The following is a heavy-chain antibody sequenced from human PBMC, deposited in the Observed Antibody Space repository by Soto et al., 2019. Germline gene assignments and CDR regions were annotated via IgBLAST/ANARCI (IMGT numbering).Heavy chain of an antibody. Sequence: GGSLRLSCAASGFTFSSYWMSWVRQAPGKGLEWVANIKQDGSEKYYVDSVKGRFTISRDNAKNSLYLQMNSLRAEDTAVYYCARGPADYYYYYYMDVWGKGTTVNVSS. CDR3: ARGPADYYYYYYMDV. CDR1: GFTFSSYW. V-gene: IGHV3-7*01. CDR2: IKQDGSEK. J-gene: IGHJ6*03.